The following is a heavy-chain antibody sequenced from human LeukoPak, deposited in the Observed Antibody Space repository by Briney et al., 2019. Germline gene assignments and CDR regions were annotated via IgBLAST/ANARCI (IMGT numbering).Heavy chain of an antibody. CDR1: GFTFTSSA. D-gene: IGHD2-8*01. CDR3: ARSGYCTTTSCPNLRGISYYYGMDV. Sequence: SVKVSCKASGFTFTSSAIQWVRQARGQRLEWIGWIVVGSGNTNYAQKFQERVTITRDMSTSTAYMELSSLTSEDSAVYYCARSGYCTTTSCPNLRGISYYYGMDVWGQGTTVTVSS. J-gene: IGHJ6*02. CDR2: IVVGSGNT. V-gene: IGHV1-58*02.